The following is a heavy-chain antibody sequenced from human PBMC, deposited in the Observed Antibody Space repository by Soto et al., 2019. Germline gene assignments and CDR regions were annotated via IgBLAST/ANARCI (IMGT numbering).Heavy chain of an antibody. J-gene: IGHJ6*02. V-gene: IGHV6-1*01. D-gene: IGHD3-22*01. CDR3: ARGLYDSSGYLTMGYYYYGMDV. Sequence: PSQTLSLTCAISGDSVSSNSAAWNWTRQSPSRGLEWLGRTYYRSKWYNDYAVSVKSRITINPDTSKNQFSLQLNSVTPEDTAVYYCARGLYDSSGYLTMGYYYYGMDVWGQGTTVTVSS. CDR1: GDSVSSNSAA. CDR2: TYYRSKWYN.